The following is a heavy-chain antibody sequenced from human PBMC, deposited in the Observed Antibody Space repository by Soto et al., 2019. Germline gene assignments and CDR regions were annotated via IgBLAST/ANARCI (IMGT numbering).Heavy chain of an antibody. CDR3: ARQSNTAMVRFYWFDP. CDR2: IYYRGST. Sequence: SETLSLTCTVSGGSISSYYWSWIRQPPGKGLEWIGYIYYRGSTNYNPSLKSRVTMSLDTSKNQFSLKLSSVTAADTAVYYCARQSNTAMVRFYWFDPWGQGTLVTVSS. J-gene: IGHJ5*02. CDR1: GGSISSYY. V-gene: IGHV4-59*08. D-gene: IGHD5-18*01.